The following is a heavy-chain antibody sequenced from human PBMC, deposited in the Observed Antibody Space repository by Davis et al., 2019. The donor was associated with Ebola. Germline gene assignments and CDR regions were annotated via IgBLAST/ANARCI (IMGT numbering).Heavy chain of an antibody. CDR2: ISGNSYYI. Sequence: GESLKISCAASGFTFNDYTMIWVRQAPGKGLEWVSSISGNSYYIYYADSLEGRFTISRANAKNSLYLQMNSLRAEDSAVYFCARHVSPSPSGFFYFYYYGMSVWGKGTTVTVSS. CDR3: ARHVSPSPSGFFYFYYYGMSV. J-gene: IGHJ6*04. CDR1: GFTFNDYT. D-gene: IGHD3-10*02. V-gene: IGHV3-21*04.